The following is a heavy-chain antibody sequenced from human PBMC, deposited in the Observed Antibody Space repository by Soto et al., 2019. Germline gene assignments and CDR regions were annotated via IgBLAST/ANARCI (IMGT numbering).Heavy chain of an antibody. D-gene: IGHD1-7*01. CDR1: GFTFTSSA. J-gene: IGHJ4*02. CDR3: ARGPSVYYWNSVGSNYFDY. V-gene: IGHV1-58*01. Sequence: ASVKVSCKASGFTFTSSAVQWVRQARGQRLEWIGWIVVGSGNTNYAQKFQERVTITRDMSTSTAYMELSSLRSEDTAVYYCARGPSVYYWNSVGSNYFDYWGQGTLVTVPQ. CDR2: IVVGSGNT.